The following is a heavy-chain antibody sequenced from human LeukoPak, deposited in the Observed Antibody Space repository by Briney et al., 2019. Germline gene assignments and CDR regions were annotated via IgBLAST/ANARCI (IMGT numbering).Heavy chain of an antibody. J-gene: IGHJ4*02. CDR3: AKVFHYYDSSGYYRKSQSFDY. CDR2: ISGSGGST. V-gene: IGHV3-23*01. D-gene: IGHD3-22*01. CDR1: GFTFSSYW. Sequence: GGSLRLSRAASGFTFSSYWMHWVRQAPGKGLEWVSAISGSGGSTYYADSVKGRFTISRDNSKDTLYLQMNSLRAEDTAVYYCAKVFHYYDSSGYYRKSQSFDYWGQGTLVTVSS.